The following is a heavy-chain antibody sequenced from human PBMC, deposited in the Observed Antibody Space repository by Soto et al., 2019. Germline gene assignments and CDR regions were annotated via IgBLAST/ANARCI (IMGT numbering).Heavy chain of an antibody. Sequence: EVQLLESGGGWAQPGGSLRLSCAASGFTFTRYSMNWVRQAPGRGLEWVSGFSETGDTYYADSVRGRFTISRDISKSTVYLQMNSLRVEDTALYYCAKKGHFGDPIDCWGQGAQVTVSP. D-gene: IGHD4-17*01. J-gene: IGHJ4*02. V-gene: IGHV3-23*01. CDR1: GFTFTRYS. CDR3: AKKGHFGDPIDC. CDR2: FSETGDT.